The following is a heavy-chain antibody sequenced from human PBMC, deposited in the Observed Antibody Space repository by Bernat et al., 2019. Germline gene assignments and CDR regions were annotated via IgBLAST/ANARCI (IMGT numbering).Heavy chain of an antibody. CDR1: GFTFSSYA. Sequence: EVQLLESGGGLVQPGGSLRLSCAASGFTFSSYAMSWVRQAPGKGLEWVSAISGSASSTYYADYVKGRFTISRDNSKNTLYLQMNSLRAEDTAVYYCAKGVRQLVLYFQHWGQGTLVTVSS. J-gene: IGHJ1*01. CDR3: AKGVRQLVLYFQH. CDR2: ISGSASST. V-gene: IGHV3-23*01. D-gene: IGHD6-13*01.